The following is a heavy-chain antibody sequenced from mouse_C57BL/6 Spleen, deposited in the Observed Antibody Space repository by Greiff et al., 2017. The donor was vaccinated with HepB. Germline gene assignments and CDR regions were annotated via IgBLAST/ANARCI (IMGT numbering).Heavy chain of an antibody. CDR2: IRSKSNNYAT. CDR3: VRRNGYYWYFDV. D-gene: IGHD2-2*01. CDR1: GFSFNTYA. Sequence: EVQLQESGGGWVQPQGSLKLSCAASGFSFNTYAMNWVRQAPGKGLEWVARIRSKSNNYATYYADSVKDRFTISRDDSESMLYLQMNNLKTEDTAMYYCVRRNGYYWYFDVWGTGTTVTVSS. J-gene: IGHJ1*03. V-gene: IGHV10-1*01.